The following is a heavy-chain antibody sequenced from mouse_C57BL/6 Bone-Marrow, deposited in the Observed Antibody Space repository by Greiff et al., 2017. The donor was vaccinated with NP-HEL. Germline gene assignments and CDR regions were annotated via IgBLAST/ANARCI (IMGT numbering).Heavy chain of an antibody. CDR1: GYAFSSSW. CDR3: VRVIYYYGSSYIDY. D-gene: IGHD1-1*01. J-gene: IGHJ2*01. Sequence: QVQLQQSGPELVKPGASVKISCKASGYAFSSSWMNWVKQRPGKGLEWIGRIYPGDGDTNYNGKFKGKATLTADKSSSTAYMQLSSLTSVDSAVYFCVRVIYYYGSSYIDYWGQGTTLTVSS. CDR2: IYPGDGDT. V-gene: IGHV1-82*01.